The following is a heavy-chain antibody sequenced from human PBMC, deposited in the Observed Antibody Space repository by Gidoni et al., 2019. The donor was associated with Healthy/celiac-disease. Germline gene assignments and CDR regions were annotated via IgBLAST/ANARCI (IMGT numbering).Heavy chain of an antibody. CDR3: ARGSLGSSWYDPPFDY. D-gene: IGHD6-13*01. CDR1: GFTFSSYS. Sequence: EVQLVESGGGLVKPGGSLRLSCAASGFTFSSYSMNWVRQAPGKGLEWVSSISSSSSYIYYADSVKGRFTISRDNAKNSLYLQMNSLRAEDTAVYYCARGSLGSSWYDPPFDYWGQGTLVTVSS. V-gene: IGHV3-21*01. CDR2: ISSSSSYI. J-gene: IGHJ4*02.